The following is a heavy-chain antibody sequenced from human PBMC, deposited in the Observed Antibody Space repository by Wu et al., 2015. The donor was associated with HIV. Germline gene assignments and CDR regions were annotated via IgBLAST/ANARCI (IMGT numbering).Heavy chain of an antibody. CDR3: ARDLTYYYDSSGRGRKVGFDP. Sequence: QVQLVQSGAEVKKPGASVKVSCKASGYTFTGYYMHWVRQAPGQGLEWMGWINPNSGGTNYAQKFQGRVTMTRDTSISTAYMELSRLRSDDTAVYYCARDLTYYYDSSGRGRKVGFDPWGQGTLVTVSS. V-gene: IGHV1-2*02. D-gene: IGHD3-22*01. CDR1: GYTFTGYY. J-gene: IGHJ5*02. CDR2: INPNSGGT.